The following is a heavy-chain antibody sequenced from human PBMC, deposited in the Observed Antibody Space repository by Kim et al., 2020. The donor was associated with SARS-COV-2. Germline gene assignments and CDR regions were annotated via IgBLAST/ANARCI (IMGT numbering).Heavy chain of an antibody. D-gene: IGHD1-1*01. V-gene: IGHV3-23*01. Sequence: GGSLRLSCAASGFTFSSYAMSWVRQAPGKGLEWVSAISGSGGSTYYADSVKGRFTISRNNSKNTLYLQMNSLRAEDTAVYYCAKVSREMATTKQRNLFDYWGQGTLVTVSS. J-gene: IGHJ4*02. CDR2: ISGSGGST. CDR1: GFTFSSYA. CDR3: AKVSREMATTKQRNLFDY.